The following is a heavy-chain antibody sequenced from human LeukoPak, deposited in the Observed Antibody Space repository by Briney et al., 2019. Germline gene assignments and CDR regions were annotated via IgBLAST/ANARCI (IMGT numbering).Heavy chain of an antibody. CDR3: ASSRLVENAFDI. D-gene: IGHD2-21*01. Sequence: PSETLSLTCAGYGGSFSGYYWSWIRQPPGKGLEWIGEINHSGSTNYNPSLKSRVTISVDTSKNQFSLKLSSVTAADTAVYYCASSRLVENAFDIWGQGTMVTVSS. J-gene: IGHJ3*02. CDR2: INHSGST. CDR1: GGSFSGYY. V-gene: IGHV4-34*01.